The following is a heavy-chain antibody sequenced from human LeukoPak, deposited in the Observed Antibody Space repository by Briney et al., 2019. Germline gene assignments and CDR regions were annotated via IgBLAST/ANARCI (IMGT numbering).Heavy chain of an antibody. CDR1: GGSISSGGYS. D-gene: IGHD3-10*01. J-gene: IGHJ4*02. Sequence: SETLSLTCAVSGGSISSGGYSWSWIRQPPGKGLEWIGYIYHSGSTYYNPSLKSRVTISVDTSKNQFSLKLSSVTAADTAVYYCARGGREPISWGVIIILDYWGQGTLVTVSS. V-gene: IGHV4-30-2*01. CDR3: ARGGREPISWGVIIILDY. CDR2: IYHSGST.